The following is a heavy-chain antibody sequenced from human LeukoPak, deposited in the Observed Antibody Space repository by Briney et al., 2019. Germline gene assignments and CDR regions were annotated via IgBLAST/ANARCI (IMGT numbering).Heavy chain of an antibody. CDR3: ATGKNDIGAAFDF. V-gene: IGHV3-53*01. D-gene: IGHD1-1*01. Sequence: GGSLRLSCAASGFTVRSKYMGWVRQAPGKGLEWVSLTHNDGSTYYADSVQGRFIISRDNSENSLYLQMNSLRAEDTAVYYCATGKNDIGAAFDFWGQGTMVTVSS. J-gene: IGHJ3*01. CDR1: GFTVRSKY. CDR2: THNDGST.